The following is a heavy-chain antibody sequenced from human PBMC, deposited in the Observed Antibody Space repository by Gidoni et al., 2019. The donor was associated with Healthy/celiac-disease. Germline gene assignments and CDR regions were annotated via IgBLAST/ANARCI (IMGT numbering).Heavy chain of an antibody. V-gene: IGHV5-10-1*03. D-gene: IGHD6-13*01. CDR3: ARHVPSFSSSWEDY. J-gene: IGHJ4*02. CDR2: IDPSDSYT. CDR1: GYSFTSYW. Sequence: DVQLVQSGAEVKKPGESLRISCKGSGYSFTSYWISWVRQMPGKGLEWMGRIDPSDSYTNYNPSFQGPVTISADKSISTAYLQWNSLKASDTAMYYCARHVPSFSSSWEDYWGQGTLVTVSS.